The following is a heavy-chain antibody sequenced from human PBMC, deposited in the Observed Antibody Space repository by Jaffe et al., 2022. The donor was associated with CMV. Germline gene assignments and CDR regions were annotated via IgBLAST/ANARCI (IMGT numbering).Heavy chain of an antibody. CDR1: GFTFDDYA. CDR3: VKGSEYGSSSFDY. J-gene: IGHJ4*02. V-gene: IGHV3-9*01. D-gene: IGHD6-6*01. CDR2: ISWNSARI. Sequence: EVQLVESGGGLVQPGRSLRLSCAASGFTFDDYAMYWVRQAPGKGLEWVSGISWNSARIGYEDSVKGRFTISRDNAKNSLYLQMNSLRVEDTALYYCVKGSEYGSSSFDYWGQGTLVTVSS.